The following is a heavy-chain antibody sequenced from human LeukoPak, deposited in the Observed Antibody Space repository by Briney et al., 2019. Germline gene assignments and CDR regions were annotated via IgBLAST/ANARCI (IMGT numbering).Heavy chain of an antibody. Sequence: GGSLRLSCAASGFTFSSSAMSWVRQAPGKGLEWVANIRQDGSEKYYVDSVKDRFTISRDNAKNSLYLQMNSLRAEDTAVYYCARDQGHNAFDIWGQGTVVTVSS. CDR1: GFTFSSSA. J-gene: IGHJ3*02. CDR2: IRQDGSEK. CDR3: ARDQGHNAFDI. V-gene: IGHV3-7*01.